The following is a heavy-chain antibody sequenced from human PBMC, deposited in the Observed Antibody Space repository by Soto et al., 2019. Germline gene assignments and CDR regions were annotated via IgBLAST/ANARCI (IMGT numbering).Heavy chain of an antibody. V-gene: IGHV3-30-3*01. D-gene: IGHD6-6*01. CDR1: GFTFSSYA. CDR3: ARDLGYSSSSEPYYFDY. J-gene: IGHJ4*02. CDR2: ISYDGSNK. Sequence: GGSLRLSCAASGFTFSSYAMHWVRQAPGKGLEWVAVISYDGSNKYYADSVKGRFTISRDNSKNTLYLQMNSLRAEDTAVYYCARDLGYSSSSEPYYFDYWGQGTLVTVSS.